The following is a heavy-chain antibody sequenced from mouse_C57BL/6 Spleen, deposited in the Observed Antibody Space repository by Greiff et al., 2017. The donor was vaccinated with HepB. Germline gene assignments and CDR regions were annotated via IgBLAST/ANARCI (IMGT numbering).Heavy chain of an antibody. CDR3: ARRGTVASMDY. CDR1: GYTFTDYY. V-gene: IGHV1-26*01. CDR2: INPNNGGT. J-gene: IGHJ4*01. D-gene: IGHD1-1*01. Sequence: EVQLQQSGPELVKPGASVKISCKASGYTFTDYYMNWVKQSHGKSLEWIGDINPNNGGTSYNQKFKGKATLTVDKSSSTAYMELRSLTSEDSAVYYCARRGTVASMDYWGQGTSVTVSS.